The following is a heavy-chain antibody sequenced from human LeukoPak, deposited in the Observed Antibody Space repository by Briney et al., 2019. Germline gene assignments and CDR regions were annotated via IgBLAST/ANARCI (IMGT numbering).Heavy chain of an antibody. CDR3: ARVWYSGSCPVDY. D-gene: IGHD1-26*01. CDR2: INHSGST. J-gene: IGHJ4*02. CDR1: GGSFSGYY. V-gene: IGHV4-34*01. Sequence: SETLSLTCAVYGGSFSGYYWSWIRQPPGKGLEWIGEINHSGSTNYNPSLKSRVTISVDTSKNQFSLKLSSVTAADTAVYYCARVWYSGSCPVDYWGQGTLITVSS.